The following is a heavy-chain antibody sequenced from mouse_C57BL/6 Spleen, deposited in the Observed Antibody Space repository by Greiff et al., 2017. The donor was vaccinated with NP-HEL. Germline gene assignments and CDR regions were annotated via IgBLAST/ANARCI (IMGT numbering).Heavy chain of an antibody. CDR3: VRTIYDGYYDYCDY. D-gene: IGHD2-3*01. Sequence: EVQLQQSVAELVRPGASVKLSCTASGFNIKNTYMHWVKQRPEQGLEWIGRIDPANGNTKYAPKFPGKATITADTSSNTAYLQLSSLTSEDTAIYYCVRTIYDGYYDYCDYWGQGTTRTVSS. J-gene: IGHJ2*01. CDR2: IDPANGNT. V-gene: IGHV14-3*01. CDR1: GFNIKNTY.